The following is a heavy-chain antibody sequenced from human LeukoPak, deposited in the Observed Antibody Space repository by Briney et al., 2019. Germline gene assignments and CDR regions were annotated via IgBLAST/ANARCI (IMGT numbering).Heavy chain of an antibody. J-gene: IGHJ4*02. Sequence: SETLSLTCTVSGGSISSYYWSWIRQPPGKGLEWIGYIYYSGSTNYNPSLKSRVTISVDTSKNQFSLKLSSVTAADTAVYYCASLAVAAPYFDYWGQGMLVTVSS. CDR3: ASLAVAAPYFDY. CDR2: IYYSGST. CDR1: GGSISSYY. D-gene: IGHD6-19*01. V-gene: IGHV4-59*01.